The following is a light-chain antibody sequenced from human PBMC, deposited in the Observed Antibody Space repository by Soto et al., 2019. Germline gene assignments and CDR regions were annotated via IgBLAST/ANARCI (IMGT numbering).Light chain of an antibody. CDR3: SSYSSTSTVI. J-gene: IGLJ2*01. V-gene: IGLV2-14*01. Sequence: QSALTQPASVSGSPGQSITISYTGTSSDVGGYNYVSWYQQHPGKAPQLMIYEVSDRPSGVSNRFSGSKSGNTASLTISGLQAEDEADYYCSSYSSTSTVIFGGGTKLTVL. CDR2: EVS. CDR1: SSDVGGYNY.